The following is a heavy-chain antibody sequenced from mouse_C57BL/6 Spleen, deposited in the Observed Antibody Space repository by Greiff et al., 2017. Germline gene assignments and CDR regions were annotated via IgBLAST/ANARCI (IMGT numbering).Heavy chain of an antibody. V-gene: IGHV1-26*01. CDR3: ARGSPHYYGRNGFAY. Sequence: EVQLQQSGPELVKPGASVKISCKASGYTFTDYYMNWVKQSHGKSLEWIGDINPNNGGTSYNQKFKGKATLTVDKSSSTAYMELRSLTSEDSAVYYCARGSPHYYGRNGFAYWGQGTLVTVSA. D-gene: IGHD1-1*01. CDR2: INPNNGGT. CDR1: GYTFTDYY. J-gene: IGHJ3*01.